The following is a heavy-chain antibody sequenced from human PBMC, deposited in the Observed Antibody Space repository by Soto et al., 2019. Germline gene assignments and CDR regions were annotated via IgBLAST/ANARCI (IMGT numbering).Heavy chain of an antibody. CDR3: ARGDGEVAMVRGVIFYYGMDV. D-gene: IGHD3-10*01. J-gene: IGHJ6*02. CDR1: GFTFSSYA. Sequence: GGSLRLSCAASGFTFSSYAMHWVRQAPGKGLEWVAVISYDGSNKYYADSVKGRFTISRDNSKNTLYLQMNSLRAEDTAVYYCARGDGEVAMVRGVIFYYGMDVWGQGTTVTVS. V-gene: IGHV3-30-3*01. CDR2: ISYDGSNK.